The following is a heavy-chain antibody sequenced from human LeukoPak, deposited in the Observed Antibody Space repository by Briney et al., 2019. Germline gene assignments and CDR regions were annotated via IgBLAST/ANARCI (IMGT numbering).Heavy chain of an antibody. D-gene: IGHD6-13*01. CDR2: INPKSGVT. Sequence: ASVKVSCKASGYTFTGYYMHWVRQAPGQGLEWMGWINPKSGVTKYAQKFQGRVTMTRDTSISTAYMELSRLRSDDAAVYYCARGGRYMSASWYRSVYYYMDVWGKGTTVTVSS. J-gene: IGHJ6*03. CDR1: GYTFTGYY. V-gene: IGHV1-2*02. CDR3: ARGGRYMSASWYRSVYYYMDV.